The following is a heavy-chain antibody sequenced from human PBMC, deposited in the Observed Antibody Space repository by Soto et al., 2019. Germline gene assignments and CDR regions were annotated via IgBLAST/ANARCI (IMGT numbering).Heavy chain of an antibody. J-gene: IGHJ4*02. CDR2: INGGNGNT. V-gene: IGHV1-3*01. Sequence: ASGTVSCTGSGSTFPSETIHLVRQAPGQRLEWMGWINGGNGNTKYSQKFQGRVTFTRDTSASTAYMELSSLRSEDTAVYYCTRLETDYWGQGTLVTVFS. CDR1: GSTFPSET. CDR3: TRLETDY.